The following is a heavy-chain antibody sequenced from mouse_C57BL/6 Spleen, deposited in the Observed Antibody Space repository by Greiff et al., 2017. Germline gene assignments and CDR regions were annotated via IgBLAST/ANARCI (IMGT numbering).Heavy chain of an antibody. Sequence: VQLQQSGAELVKPGASVKLSCKASGYTFTSYWMQWVKQRPGQGLEWIGEIDPSDSYTNYNQKFKGKATLTVDTSSSTAYMQLSSLTSEDSAVYYCARVYGNHFDYWGQGTTLTVSS. CDR1: GYTFTSYW. CDR3: ARVYGNHFDY. J-gene: IGHJ2*01. D-gene: IGHD2-1*01. CDR2: IDPSDSYT. V-gene: IGHV1-50*01.